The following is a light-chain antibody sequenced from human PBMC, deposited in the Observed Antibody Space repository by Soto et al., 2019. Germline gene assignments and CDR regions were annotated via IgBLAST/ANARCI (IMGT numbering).Light chain of an antibody. CDR1: QTVGSN. Sequence: EVVMTQSPATLSVSPGERATLSCRASQTVGSNLAWYQQKPGQSPRLLIYGTSTTATGIPARFSGSGSETEFTLTISSLQSEDFAVYYCQQYNNWPPLTFGGGTKVDIK. CDR3: QQYNNWPPLT. V-gene: IGKV3-15*01. CDR2: GTS. J-gene: IGKJ4*01.